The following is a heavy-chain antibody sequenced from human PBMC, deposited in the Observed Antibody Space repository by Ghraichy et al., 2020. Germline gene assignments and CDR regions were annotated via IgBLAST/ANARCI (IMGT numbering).Heavy chain of an antibody. Sequence: SQTLSLTCAISGDSVSSNSVVWNWIRQSPSRGLEWLARTYYRSKWYNDYAVSVQSRIAINPDTSKNQFSLHLNSVTPEDTAVYYCARGSGSYSPVDYWGQGTLVTVSS. CDR2: TYYRSKWYN. J-gene: IGHJ4*02. CDR1: GDSVSSNSVV. V-gene: IGHV6-1*01. CDR3: ARGSGSYSPVDY. D-gene: IGHD1-26*01.